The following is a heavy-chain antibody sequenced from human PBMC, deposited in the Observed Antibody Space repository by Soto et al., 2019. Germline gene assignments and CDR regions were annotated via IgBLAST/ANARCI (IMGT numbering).Heavy chain of an antibody. CDR1: GQSFSGHS. Sequence: QVQLQQWGAGLVKPSETLSLSCAVYGQSFSGHSWAWIRQPPGKGLEWIGEINESGGTYYNPSLKSRVTISTDTSKNTFSLKLSSVSAADTAAYFCARGSGIVALPGELEDVKYDYWGQGTLVNVSS. J-gene: IGHJ4*02. CDR3: ARGSGIVALPGELEDVKYDY. D-gene: IGHD1-1*01. V-gene: IGHV4-34*01. CDR2: INESGGT.